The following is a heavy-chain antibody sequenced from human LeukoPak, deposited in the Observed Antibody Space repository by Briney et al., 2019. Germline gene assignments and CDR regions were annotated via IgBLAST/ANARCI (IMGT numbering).Heavy chain of an antibody. Sequence: SETLSLTCTVSGGSISSGGSYWSWIRQHPGKGLEWIGYIYYSGSTYYNPSLKSRVTISVDTSKNQFSLKLSSVTAADTAVYYCARDIKAASDAFDIWGQGTMVTVSS. D-gene: IGHD2-15*01. V-gene: IGHV4-31*03. J-gene: IGHJ3*02. CDR2: IYYSGST. CDR3: ARDIKAASDAFDI. CDR1: GGSISSGGSY.